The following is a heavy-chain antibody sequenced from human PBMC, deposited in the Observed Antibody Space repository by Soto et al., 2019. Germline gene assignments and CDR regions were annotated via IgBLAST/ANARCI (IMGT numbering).Heavy chain of an antibody. CDR2: ISYDGSNK. J-gene: IGHJ4*02. CDR1: GFTFSHYG. V-gene: IGHV3-30*03. D-gene: IGHD1-26*01. CDR3: ARYSGKYQGPIDY. Sequence: QVQLVESGGGVVQPGRSLRLSCAASGFTFSHYGIHWVRQAPGKGLEWLAVISYDGSNKHYADSVKGRFTVYRDNSKNTLYLQMSSLRAEDTAVYFCARYSGKYQGPIDYWGQGTLVTVSS.